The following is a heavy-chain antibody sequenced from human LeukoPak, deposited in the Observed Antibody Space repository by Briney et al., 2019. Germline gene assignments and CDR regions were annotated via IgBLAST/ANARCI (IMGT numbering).Heavy chain of an antibody. CDR3: ARSGSGYFDY. V-gene: IGHV3-7*01. Sequence: PGGSLRLSCAASGITLSVYWMSWVRQAPGKGLEWVANIKQDGSEKYPRDSVQGRFTISRDNAKNSLYLQMNSLRAEDTAVYYCARSGSGYFDYWGQGSLVTVSS. J-gene: IGHJ4*02. CDR2: IKQDGSEK. CDR1: GITLSVYW.